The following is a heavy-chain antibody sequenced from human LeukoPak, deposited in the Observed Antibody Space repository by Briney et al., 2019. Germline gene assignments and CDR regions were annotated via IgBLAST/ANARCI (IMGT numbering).Heavy chain of an antibody. J-gene: IGHJ6*02. D-gene: IGHD1-7*01. Sequence: PSETLSLTCTVSGGSISSYYWSWIRQPPGKGLEWIGYIYYSGSTNYNPSLKSRVTISVDTSKNQFSLKLSSVTAADTAVYYCARDNWNYGSSTDVWGQGTTVTVSS. V-gene: IGHV4-59*01. CDR3: ARDNWNYGSSTDV. CDR1: GGSISSYY. CDR2: IYYSGST.